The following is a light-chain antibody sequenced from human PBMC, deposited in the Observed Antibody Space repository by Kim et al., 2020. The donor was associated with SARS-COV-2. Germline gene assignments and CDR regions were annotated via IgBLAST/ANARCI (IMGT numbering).Light chain of an antibody. Sequence: EIVMTQSPATLSVSPGERATLSRRASQSVSSNLAWYQQKPGQAPRLLIYGASTRATGIPARFSGSGSGTEFTLTISSLQSEDFAVYYCQQYNNWPYTFGQGTKLEI. CDR3: QQYNNWPYT. V-gene: IGKV3-15*01. CDR2: GAS. CDR1: QSVSSN. J-gene: IGKJ2*01.